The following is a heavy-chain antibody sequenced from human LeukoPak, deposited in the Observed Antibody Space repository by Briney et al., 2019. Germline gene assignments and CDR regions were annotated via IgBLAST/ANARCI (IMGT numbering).Heavy chain of an antibody. CDR1: GYTFTGYY. Sequence: ASVKVSCKASGYTFTGYYMHWVRQAPGQGLEWMGRINPNNGGTNYAQKFQGRVTMTRNTSISTAYMELSSLRSEDTAVYYCARAAGGPLGYWGQGTLVTVSS. J-gene: IGHJ4*02. CDR3: ARAAGGPLGY. CDR2: INPNNGGT. D-gene: IGHD6-25*01. V-gene: IGHV1-2*06.